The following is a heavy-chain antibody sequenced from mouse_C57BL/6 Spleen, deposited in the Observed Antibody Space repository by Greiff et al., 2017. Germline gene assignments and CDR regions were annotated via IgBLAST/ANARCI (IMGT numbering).Heavy chain of an antibody. V-gene: IGHV5-16*01. CDR3: ASYDYLWFAY. D-gene: IGHD2-4*01. CDR2: INYDGSST. CDR1: GFTFSDYY. Sequence: EVKLVESEGGLVQPGSSMKLSCTASGFTFSDYYMAWVRQVPEKGLEWVANINYDGSSTYYLDSFKSRFIISRDNAKNILYLQTSSLKSEDTATYYCASYDYLWFAYWGQGTLVTVSA. J-gene: IGHJ3*01.